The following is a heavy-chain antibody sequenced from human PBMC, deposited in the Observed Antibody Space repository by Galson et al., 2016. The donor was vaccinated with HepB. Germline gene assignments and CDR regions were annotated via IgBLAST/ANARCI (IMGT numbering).Heavy chain of an antibody. Sequence: SLRLSCAASGLTFRSYAMHWVRQTPAKGPEWVALISYDGSNKFYADSVKGRFTISRDNSNNTLFLQMNSLRAEDTAVYYCVRVDIVATAPFDYWGQGTLATVSS. CDR3: VRVDIVATAPFDY. D-gene: IGHD5-12*01. V-gene: IGHV3-30-3*01. CDR2: ISYDGSNK. CDR1: GLTFRSYA. J-gene: IGHJ4*02.